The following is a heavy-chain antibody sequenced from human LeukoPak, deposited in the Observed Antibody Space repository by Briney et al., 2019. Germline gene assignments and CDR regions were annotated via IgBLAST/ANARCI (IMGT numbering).Heavy chain of an antibody. Sequence: TSVTLSCKASGFTFTSSAMQWVRQARGQRLEWIGWVFVGSGNTNYAQKLQERVTITRDMSTSTAYMELSSLRSEDTAVYYCAAGWVCSGGRCYYYFDYWGQGTLVTVSS. CDR2: VFVGSGNT. J-gene: IGHJ4*02. CDR3: AAGWVCSGGRCYYYFDY. CDR1: GFTFTSSA. D-gene: IGHD2-15*01. V-gene: IGHV1-58*02.